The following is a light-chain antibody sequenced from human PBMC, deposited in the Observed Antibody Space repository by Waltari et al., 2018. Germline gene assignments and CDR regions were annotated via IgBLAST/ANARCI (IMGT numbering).Light chain of an antibody. CDR1: QLVSSY. CDR2: DAS. V-gene: IGKV3-11*01. CDR3: QQRSNWPPLMYT. Sequence: NVLTPSPATLSLSPGGRATISSSTSQLVSSYLTWYQQKPGQAPRLLIYDASNRATGIPARFSGSGSGTDFTLTISSLEPEDFAVYYCQQRSNWPPLMYTFGQGTKLEIK. J-gene: IGKJ2*01.